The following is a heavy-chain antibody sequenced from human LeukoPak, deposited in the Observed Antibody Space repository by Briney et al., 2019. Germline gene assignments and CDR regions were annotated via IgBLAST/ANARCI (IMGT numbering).Heavy chain of an antibody. V-gene: IGHV1-69*13. Sequence: GASVKVSCKASGGTFSSYAISWVRQAPGQGLEWMGGIIPIFGTANYAQKFQGRVTITADESTSTAYMELSSLRSEDTAVYYCARDGYYDSSGYYYGSGYFDYWGQGSLVTVSS. D-gene: IGHD3-22*01. J-gene: IGHJ4*01. CDR2: IIPIFGTA. CDR3: ARDGYYDSSGYYYGSGYFDY. CDR1: GGTFSSYA.